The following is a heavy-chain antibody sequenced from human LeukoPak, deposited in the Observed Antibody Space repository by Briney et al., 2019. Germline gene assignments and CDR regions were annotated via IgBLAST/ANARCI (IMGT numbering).Heavy chain of an antibody. V-gene: IGHV5-51*01. J-gene: IGHJ4*02. CDR3: ARALGYCSSTSCRKYYFDY. D-gene: IGHD2-2*01. CDR1: GYSFTSYW. Sequence: RESLKISCKGSGYSFTSYWIGWVRQMPRKGLEWMGIIYPGDSDTRYSPSFQGQVTISADKSISTAYLQWSSLKASDTAMYYCARALGYCSSTSCRKYYFDYWGQGTLVTVSS. CDR2: IYPGDSDT.